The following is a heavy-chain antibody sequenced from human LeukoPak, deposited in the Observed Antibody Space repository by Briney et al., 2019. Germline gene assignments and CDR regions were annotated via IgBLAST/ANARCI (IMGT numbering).Heavy chain of an antibody. V-gene: IGHV4-4*07. CDR2: IYSSGST. J-gene: IGHJ4*02. CDR3: ARDDYGDFYFDY. CDR1: GGSIRSYY. Sequence: SETPSLTCTVSGGSIRSYYWSWIRQPAGKGLEWIGHIYSSGSTNYNPSLKSRVTMSVDTSKNQFSLKLTSVTAADTAVYYCARDDYGDFYFDYWGQGTLVTVSS. D-gene: IGHD4-17*01.